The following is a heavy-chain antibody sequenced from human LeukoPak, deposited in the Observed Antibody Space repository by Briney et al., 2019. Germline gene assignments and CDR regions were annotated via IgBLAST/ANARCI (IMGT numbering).Heavy chain of an antibody. Sequence: ASVKVSCKASGYSFTSYGISWVRQAPGQGLEWMGWISAYIGNTNYAQKLQGRVTITTDTSTTTTYMELRSLRSDDTAVYYCARYLGESLYYGMDVWGQGTTVTVSS. D-gene: IGHD3-10*01. V-gene: IGHV1-18*01. J-gene: IGHJ6*02. CDR3: ARYLGESLYYGMDV. CDR1: GYSFTSYG. CDR2: ISAYIGNT.